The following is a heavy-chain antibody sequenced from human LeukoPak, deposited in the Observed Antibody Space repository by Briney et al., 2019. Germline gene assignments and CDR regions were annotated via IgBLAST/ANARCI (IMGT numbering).Heavy chain of an antibody. CDR2: ISSSSSYI. CDR1: GFTFSSYS. V-gene: IGHV3-21*01. Sequence: GGSLRLSCAACGFTFSSYSMNWVRQAPGKGLEWVSSISSSSSYIYYADSVKGRFTISRDNAKNSLYLQMNSLRAEDTAVYYCARDISIAAAGRPLDYWGQGTLVTVSS. J-gene: IGHJ4*02. CDR3: ARDISIAAAGRPLDY. D-gene: IGHD6-13*01.